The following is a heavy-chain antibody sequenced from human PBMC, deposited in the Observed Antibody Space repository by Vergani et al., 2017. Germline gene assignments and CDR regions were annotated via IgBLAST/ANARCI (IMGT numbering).Heavy chain of an antibody. V-gene: IGHV4-38-2*01. CDR1: GYSISSGYY. CDR2: ISHSGST. D-gene: IGHD2-15*01. CDR3: ARHRSTVALLKY. J-gene: IGHJ4*02. Sequence: QVQLQESGPGLVKPSETLSLTCAVSGYSISSGYYWGWIRQPPGKGLEWIGSISHSGSTYYNPSLKSRVTISVDTSKNQFSLKLSSLTAADTAVYYCARHRSTVALLKYWGQGTLVTVSS.